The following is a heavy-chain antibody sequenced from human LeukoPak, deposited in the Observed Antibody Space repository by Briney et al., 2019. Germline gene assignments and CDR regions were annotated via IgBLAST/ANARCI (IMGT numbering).Heavy chain of an antibody. V-gene: IGHV4-34*01. D-gene: IGHD2-15*01. CDR3: ARVTNRGYCSGGSCYFDS. CDR2: INHSGST. J-gene: IGHJ4*02. CDR1: GESFSGYY. Sequence: PSETLSLTCAVYGESFSGYYWTWIRQPPGKGLEWIGEINHSGSTNYNPPLKSRITISVDTSKNQFSLKLNSVTAADTAVYYCARVTNRGYCSGGSCYFDSWGQGTLVTVPS.